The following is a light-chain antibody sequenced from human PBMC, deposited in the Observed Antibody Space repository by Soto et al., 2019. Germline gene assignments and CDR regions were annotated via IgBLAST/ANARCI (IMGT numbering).Light chain of an antibody. CDR3: QHYDSFSAT. CDR2: KAS. Sequence: IHMTHSPATLAPSVGDRVTITCRASQSISSWLAWYQQKPGKAPKLLIYKASFLEGGVPSRFSGSGSGTEFTLTISSLQPDDFASYYCQHYDSFSATFGQGTRLEIK. J-gene: IGKJ5*01. V-gene: IGKV1-5*03. CDR1: QSISSW.